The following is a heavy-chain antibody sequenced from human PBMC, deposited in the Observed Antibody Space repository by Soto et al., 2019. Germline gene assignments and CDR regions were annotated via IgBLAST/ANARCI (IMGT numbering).Heavy chain of an antibody. V-gene: IGHV3-23*01. Sequence: PGGSLRLSCTASGIIFSSFAMSWVRQAPGKGLEWVSSITGSGGSTYYADSAKGRFTISRDNSESTLYLQMNSLRAEDTAIYYCAVPRISRIRGEPPAYWGQGTLVTVSS. CDR2: ITGSGGST. D-gene: IGHD3-10*01. CDR3: AVPRISRIRGEPPAY. CDR1: GIIFSSFA. J-gene: IGHJ4*02.